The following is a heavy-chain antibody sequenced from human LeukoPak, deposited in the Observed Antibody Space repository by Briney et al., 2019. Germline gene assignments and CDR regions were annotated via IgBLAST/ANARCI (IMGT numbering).Heavy chain of an antibody. J-gene: IGHJ4*02. V-gene: IGHV3-7*03. CDR3: AKDEGSVTWHY. CDR2: IKQDGSEE. CDR1: GFTFNMFW. Sequence: GGSLRLSCAASGFTFNMFWMTWVRQAPGKGLEWVANIKQDGSEENYGDSVKGRFTISRDNAKNSLYLQMNSLRAEDTAVYYCAKDEGSVTWHYWGQGTLVTVSS. D-gene: IGHD2-15*01.